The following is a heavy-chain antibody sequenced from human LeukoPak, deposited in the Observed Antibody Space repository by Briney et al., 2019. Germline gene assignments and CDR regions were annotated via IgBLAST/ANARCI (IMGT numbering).Heavy chain of an antibody. CDR2: ISSSSSFI. D-gene: IGHD6-19*01. CDR1: GFTFTTYT. V-gene: IGHV3-21*01. Sequence: GGSLRLSCAASGFTFTTYTMNCVRQAPGKGLEWVSFISSSSSFIYYADSVKGRFTISRDNAKNSLYLQMNSLRAEDTAVYYCARDLSYTSGWDQYWGQGTLVTASS. J-gene: IGHJ4*02. CDR3: ARDLSYTSGWDQY.